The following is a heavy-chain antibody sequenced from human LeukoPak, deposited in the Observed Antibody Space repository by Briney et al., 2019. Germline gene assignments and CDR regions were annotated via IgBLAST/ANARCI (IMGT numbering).Heavy chain of an antibody. CDR3: ARGSYVLLWFGESLVNAFDI. J-gene: IGHJ3*02. Sequence: SETLSLTCAVYGGSFSGYYWSWIRQPPGKGLEWIGEINHSGSTNYNPSLKSRVTISVDTSKNQFSLKLSSVTAADTAVCYCARGSYVLLWFGESLVNAFDIWGQGTMVTVSS. CDR2: INHSGST. CDR1: GGSFSGYY. V-gene: IGHV4-34*01. D-gene: IGHD3-10*01.